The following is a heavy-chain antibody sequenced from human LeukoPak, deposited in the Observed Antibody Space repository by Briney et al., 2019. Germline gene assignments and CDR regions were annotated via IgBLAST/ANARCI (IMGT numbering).Heavy chain of an antibody. CDR2: IIPIFGTA. Sequence: GASVKVSCKASGGTFSSYAISWVRQAPGQGLEWMGGIIPIFGTANYAQKFQGRVTITADESTSTAYMELSSLRSEDTAVYYCARLRYFDWGDSYYYYYMDVWGKGTTVTVSS. D-gene: IGHD3-9*01. V-gene: IGHV1-69*13. CDR1: GGTFSSYA. J-gene: IGHJ6*03. CDR3: ARLRYFDWGDSYYYYYMDV.